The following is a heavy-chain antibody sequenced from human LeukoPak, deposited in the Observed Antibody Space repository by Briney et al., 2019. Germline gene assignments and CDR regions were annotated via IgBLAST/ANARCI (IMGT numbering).Heavy chain of an antibody. CDR3: ARDAAEWETSGGGVDY. D-gene: IGHD1-26*01. J-gene: IGHJ4*02. V-gene: IGHV4-59*01. CDR2: IYYRGST. Sequence: SETLSLTCTVSGGSISSYYLNWIRQPPGKGLEWIGHIYYRGSTNYNPSFKGRATISIDASKNQFSLKLSSVTAADTAVYYCARDAAEWETSGGGVDYWGQGTLVTVSS. CDR1: GGSISSYY.